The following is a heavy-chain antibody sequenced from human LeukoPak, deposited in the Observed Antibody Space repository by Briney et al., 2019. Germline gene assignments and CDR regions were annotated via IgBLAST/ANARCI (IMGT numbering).Heavy chain of an antibody. Sequence: ASVKVSCKASGFTFTRYGIGWLRQAPGQGLEWMGWISFYKGHTNYAQKVQGRVTMTTDTSTTTAYMELRSLTSDDTAVYYCARAISGHFSLIRGIISQGVYFDHWGQGTLVTVSS. CDR1: GFTFTRYG. V-gene: IGHV1-18*01. D-gene: IGHD3-10*01. J-gene: IGHJ4*02. CDR2: ISFYKGHT. CDR3: ARAISGHFSLIRGIISQGVYFDH.